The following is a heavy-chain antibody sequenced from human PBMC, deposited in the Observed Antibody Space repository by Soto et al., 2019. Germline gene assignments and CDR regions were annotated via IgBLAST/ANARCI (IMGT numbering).Heavy chain of an antibody. CDR2: IRSKAYGGTT. CDR3: TRDGGYGFGEKYFDY. V-gene: IGHV3-49*03. Sequence: GGSLRLSCTASGFTFGDYAMSWFRQAPGKGLEWVGFIRSKAYGGTTEYAASVKGRFTISRDDSKSIAYLQMNSLKTEDTAVYYCTRDGGYGFGEKYFDYWGQGTLVTVSS. D-gene: IGHD3-10*01. J-gene: IGHJ4*02. CDR1: GFTFGDYA.